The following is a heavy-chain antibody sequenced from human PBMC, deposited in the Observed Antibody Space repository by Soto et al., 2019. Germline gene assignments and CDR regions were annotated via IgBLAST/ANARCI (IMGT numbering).Heavy chain of an antibody. CDR2: FDPEDGEE. J-gene: IGHJ4*02. D-gene: IGHD3-9*01. Sequence: GASVKVSCKVSGYTLTELSMQWVRQAPGKGLEWMGGFDPEDGEEMYAQKFQGRVTMTEDTSTDTAYMELSGLRSDDTGVYYCAHDIPLRLWGQGTLVTVPQ. CDR1: GYTLTELS. CDR3: AHDIPLRL. V-gene: IGHV1-24*01.